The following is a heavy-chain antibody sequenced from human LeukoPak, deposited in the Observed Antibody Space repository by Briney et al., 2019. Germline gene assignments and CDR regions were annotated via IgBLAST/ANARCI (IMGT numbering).Heavy chain of an antibody. CDR3: ARGPGYNWNYHYGFDYMDV. J-gene: IGHJ6*03. CDR2: MNPNSGNT. CDR1: GYTFTSYD. D-gene: IGHD1-7*01. Sequence: ASVKVSCKASGYTFTSYDINWVRQATGQGLEWMGWMNPNSGNTGCAQKFQGRVTITRNTSISTAYMELSSLRSEDTAVYYCARGPGYNWNYHYGFDYMDVWGKGTTVTVSS. V-gene: IGHV1-8*03.